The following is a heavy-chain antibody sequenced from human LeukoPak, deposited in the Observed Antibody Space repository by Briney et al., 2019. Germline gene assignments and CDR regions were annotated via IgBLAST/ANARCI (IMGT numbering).Heavy chain of an antibody. CDR3: AKGSKEVLFTRDHHMDV. V-gene: IGHV3-30*02. D-gene: IGHD3-3*01. Sequence: GGSLRLSCAASGFTFSSYGIHWVRQAPGKGLEWVAFIRYNGSNKYYPDSVKGRFTISRDNSKNTLYLQMNSLRGEDTAVYYCAKGSKEVLFTRDHHMDVWGKGTTVTISS. CDR2: IRYNGSNK. J-gene: IGHJ6*03. CDR1: GFTFSSYG.